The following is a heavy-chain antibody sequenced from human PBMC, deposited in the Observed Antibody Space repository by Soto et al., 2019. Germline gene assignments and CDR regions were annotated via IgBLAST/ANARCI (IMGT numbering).Heavy chain of an antibody. V-gene: IGHV2-5*02. Sequence: HITLKESGPTLVKPTQTLTLTCIFSGFSFSADGVGVGWIRQPPGKTLEWLALIYWDDDTRYRPSLKSRLTTTKDSSKNQVVLPMTNMDPLDTATYYCAHAFGGTSWPNDAFDVWGQGTVVTVSS. CDR1: GFSFSADGVG. J-gene: IGHJ3*01. D-gene: IGHD3-16*01. CDR3: AHAFGGTSWPNDAFDV. CDR2: IYWDDDT.